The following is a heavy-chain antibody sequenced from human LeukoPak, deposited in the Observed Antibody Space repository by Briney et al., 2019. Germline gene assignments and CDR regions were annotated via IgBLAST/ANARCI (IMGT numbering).Heavy chain of an antibody. Sequence: ASVKVSCKVSGYTLTELSMHWVRQAPGKGLEWMGGFDPEDGETIYAQKFQARVTMTEDTSTDTAYMELSSLRSEDTAVYYCARGLARTSMVTRGGVRFDYWGQGTLVTVSS. V-gene: IGHV1-24*01. CDR3: ARGLARTSMVTRGGVRFDY. CDR2: FDPEDGET. CDR1: GYTLTELS. J-gene: IGHJ4*02. D-gene: IGHD5-18*01.